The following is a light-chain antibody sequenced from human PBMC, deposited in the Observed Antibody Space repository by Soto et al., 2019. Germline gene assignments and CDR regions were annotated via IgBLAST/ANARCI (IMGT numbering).Light chain of an antibody. CDR2: DAS. J-gene: IGKJ4*01. CDR3: QQRSDWPTLT. Sequence: EIVLIQSPATLSLSPGERAILSCRASQSINTYLAWYQQKPGQAPRLLIYDASNRATGIPARFSGSGSGTDFTLSISSLEPDDFAVYYCQQRSDWPTLTFGGGTKVDI. V-gene: IGKV3-11*01. CDR1: QSINTY.